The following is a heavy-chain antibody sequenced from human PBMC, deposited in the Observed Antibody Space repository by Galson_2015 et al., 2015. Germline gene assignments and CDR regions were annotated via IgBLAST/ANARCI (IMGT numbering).Heavy chain of an antibody. D-gene: IGHD6-6*01. CDR1: GFTFSICA. V-gene: IGHV3-23*01. J-gene: IGHJ4*02. CDR3: AKAGRSSIGEDYLDY. CDR2: LSGSGGST. Sequence: SLRLSCAASGFTFSICAMSWVRQAPGKGLEWVSALSGSGGSTYYADSVKGRFTISRDNSKNTLYLQMNSLRAEDTAVYYCAKAGRSSIGEDYLDYWGQGALVTVSS.